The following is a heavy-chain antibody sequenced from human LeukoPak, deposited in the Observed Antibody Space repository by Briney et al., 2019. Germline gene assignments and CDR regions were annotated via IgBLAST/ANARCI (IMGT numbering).Heavy chain of an antibody. CDR3: ARDPGDGYNYFDH. CDR2: IYSGGST. D-gene: IGHD5-24*01. J-gene: IGHJ4*02. Sequence: AGGSLRLSCAASGFTVSSTYMSWVRQAPGEGLEWVSVIYSGGSTYYADSVKGRFTISRDNAKNSLYLQMNSLRAEDTAVYYCARDPGDGYNYFDHWGQGTLVTVSS. V-gene: IGHV3-53*01. CDR1: GFTVSSTY.